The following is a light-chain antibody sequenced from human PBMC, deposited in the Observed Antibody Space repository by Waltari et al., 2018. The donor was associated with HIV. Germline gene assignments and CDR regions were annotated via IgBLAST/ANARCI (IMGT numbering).Light chain of an antibody. CDR2: SAS. Sequence: EIVMTQSPATLSVSPGERATLSCRASQSVSSNLAWYQQKPGQAPRLLMYSASTRATDIPARFSGSGSGTEFTLTISSLQSEDFVVYYCQQYNDWPLGTFGQGTKVEIK. CDR3: QQYNDWPLGT. CDR1: QSVSSN. V-gene: IGKV3-15*01. J-gene: IGKJ1*01.